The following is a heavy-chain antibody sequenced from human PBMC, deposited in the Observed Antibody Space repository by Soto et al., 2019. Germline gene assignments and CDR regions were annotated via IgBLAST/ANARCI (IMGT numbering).Heavy chain of an antibody. D-gene: IGHD6-13*01. CDR1: GYIFTNYY. CDR3: AGDLAAAAY. V-gene: IGHV1-46*01. Sequence: GASVKVSCKASGYIFTNYYIHWVRQAPGQGLEWMAIINPLPTSGSTNYAQEFQGRLTVTRDTSTSTVYMELSSLRSDDTAIYYCAGDLAAAAYWGQGTLVTVSS. CDR2: INPLPTSGST. J-gene: IGHJ4*02.